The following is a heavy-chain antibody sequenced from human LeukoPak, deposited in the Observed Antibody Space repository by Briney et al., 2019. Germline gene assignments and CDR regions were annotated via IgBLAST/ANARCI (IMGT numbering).Heavy chain of an antibody. J-gene: IGHJ6*03. Sequence: GGSLRLSCAASGFTFSSYGMSWVRQTPGKGLEWVSAIVISGGSTYYADSVKGRFTISRDNSKNTLYLQMNSLRAEDTAIYYCAKNGDRGAYCTGGTCYPYFYYYMDVWGKGTTVTI. CDR2: IVISGGST. CDR3: AKNGDRGAYCTGGTCYPYFYYYMDV. D-gene: IGHD2-15*01. V-gene: IGHV3-23*01. CDR1: GFTFSSYG.